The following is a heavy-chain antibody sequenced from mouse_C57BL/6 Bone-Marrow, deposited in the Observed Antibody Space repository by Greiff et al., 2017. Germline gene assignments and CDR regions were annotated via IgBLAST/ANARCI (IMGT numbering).Heavy chain of an antibody. D-gene: IGHD1-2*01. Sequence: EVMLVESGGGLVQPGESLKLSCESNEYEFPSHDMSWVRKTPEKRLELVAAINSDGGSTYYPDTMERRFIISTHNTKKTLYLQMSSLRSEDTALYYCARLSTASDWYFDVWGTGTTVTVSS. CDR2: INSDGGST. V-gene: IGHV5-2*03. J-gene: IGHJ1*03. CDR1: EYEFPSHD. CDR3: ARLSTASDWYFDV.